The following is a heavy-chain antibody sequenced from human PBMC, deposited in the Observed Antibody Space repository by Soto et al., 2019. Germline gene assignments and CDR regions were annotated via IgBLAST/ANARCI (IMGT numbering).Heavy chain of an antibody. CDR3: AAGLGVGAIGWFDP. Sequence: GESLKISCKGSGYSFITYWIGWVRQMPGKGQEWMGIIFVGDSDTRYSPSFQGQVTISADKSIRTAYLQWNNLKPSDTAIYYCAAGLGVGAIGWFDPWAREPRSPSPQ. J-gene: IGHJ5*02. CDR2: IFVGDSDT. D-gene: IGHD1-26*01. V-gene: IGHV5-51*01. CDR1: GYSFITYW.